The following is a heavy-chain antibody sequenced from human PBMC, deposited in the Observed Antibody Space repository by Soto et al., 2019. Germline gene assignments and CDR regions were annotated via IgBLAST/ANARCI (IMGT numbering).Heavy chain of an antibody. D-gene: IGHD3-22*01. Sequence: QVQMLESGPGLVKPSQTLSLTCTVSGGSISSGGYYWTWILQLPEKGLEWIGYIAYSGSTHYSPSLESRVSISIDTSNNQFSLILYSVTAADTAVYSFARMTSGYDFDSWCQGALVTVSS. J-gene: IGHJ4*02. CDR2: IAYSGST. CDR1: GGSISSGGYY. V-gene: IGHV4-31*03. CDR3: ARMTSGYDFDS.